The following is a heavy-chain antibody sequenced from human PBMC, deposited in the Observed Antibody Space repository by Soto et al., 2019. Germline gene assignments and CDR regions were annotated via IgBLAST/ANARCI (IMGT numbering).Heavy chain of an antibody. Sequence: LSLTCTVSGGSISSGDYYWSWIRQPPGKGLEWIGYIYYSGSTYYNPSLKSRVTISVDTSKNQFSLKLSSVTAADTAVYYCARGESYYYDSSGYSNWGQGTLVTVSS. CDR3: ARGESYYYDSSGYSN. CDR2: IYYSGST. D-gene: IGHD3-22*01. J-gene: IGHJ4*02. CDR1: GGSISSGDYY. V-gene: IGHV4-30-4*01.